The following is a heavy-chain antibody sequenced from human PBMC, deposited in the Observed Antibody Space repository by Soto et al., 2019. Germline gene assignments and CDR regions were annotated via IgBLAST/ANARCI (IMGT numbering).Heavy chain of an antibody. J-gene: IGHJ4*02. V-gene: IGHV4-39*01. CDR1: GGSISSSSYY. Sequence: QLQLQEPGPGLVKPSETLSLTCTVSGGSISSSSYYWGWIRQPPGKGLEWYGSIYYRGSTYYNPSRKRRVTISVDTSKNQFPLELSSVTAADTAVYYWARRHYDYVWGSYRYTRGYYFDYWGQGTLVTVSS. D-gene: IGHD3-16*02. CDR2: IYYRGST. CDR3: ARRHYDYVWGSYRYTRGYYFDY.